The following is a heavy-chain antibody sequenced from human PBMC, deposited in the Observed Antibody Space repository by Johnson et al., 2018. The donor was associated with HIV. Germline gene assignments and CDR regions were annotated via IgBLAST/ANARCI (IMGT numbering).Heavy chain of an antibody. Sequence: QVQLVESGGGVVQPGGSLRLSCVASGFIFSDYAMHWVRQAPGKGLEWVAVIWDDGSKKYYVDSVKGRFTISRDNSKNTLYLQMNSLRAEDTAIYYCAKNVGRGKLLNDAFDIWGQGTMVTVSS. V-gene: IGHV3-33*06. CDR3: AKNVGRGKLLNDAFDI. J-gene: IGHJ3*02. CDR1: GFIFSDYA. CDR2: IWDDGSKK. D-gene: IGHD1-1*01.